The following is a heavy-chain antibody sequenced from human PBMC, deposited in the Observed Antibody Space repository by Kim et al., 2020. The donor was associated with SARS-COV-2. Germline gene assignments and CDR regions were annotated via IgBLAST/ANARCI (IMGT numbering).Heavy chain of an antibody. D-gene: IGHD3-16*01. J-gene: IGHJ5*02. CDR3: ARGGINNWFDP. V-gene: IGHV3-48*03. Sequence: IYYADSVKGRFIISRDNAKNSLYLQMNSLRAEDTAVYYCARGGINNWFDPWGQGTLVTVSS. CDR2: I.